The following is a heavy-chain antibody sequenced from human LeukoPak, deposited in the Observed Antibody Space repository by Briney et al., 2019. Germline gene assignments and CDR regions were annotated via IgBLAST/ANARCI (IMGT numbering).Heavy chain of an antibody. CDR3: AKDQQLQPFHY. CDR2: IDQDGSAK. J-gene: IGHJ4*02. V-gene: IGHV3-7*01. Sequence: GGSLRLSCATSGFTFTNYWMNWVRQAPGKGLEWVANIDQDGSAKYYVASVKGRFTISRDNSKNTLYLQMNSLRAEDTSVYYCAKDQQLQPFHYWGQGTLVTVSS. CDR1: GFTFTNYW. D-gene: IGHD2-2*01.